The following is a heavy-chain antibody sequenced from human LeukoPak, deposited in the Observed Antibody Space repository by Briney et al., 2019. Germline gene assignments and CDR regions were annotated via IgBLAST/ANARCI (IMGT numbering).Heavy chain of an antibody. D-gene: IGHD3-10*01. CDR2: ISWDGGST. Sequence: GGSLRLSCAASGFTFDDYAMHWVRQAPGKGLEWVSLISWDGGSTYYADSVKGRFTISRDNSKNSLYLQMNSLRAEDTALYYCAKDEAHSGYMDVWGKGTTVTVSS. CDR3: AKDEAHSGYMDV. V-gene: IGHV3-43D*03. CDR1: GFTFDDYA. J-gene: IGHJ6*03.